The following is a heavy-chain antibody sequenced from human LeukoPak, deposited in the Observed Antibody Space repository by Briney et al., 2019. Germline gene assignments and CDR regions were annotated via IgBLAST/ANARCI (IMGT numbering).Heavy chain of an antibody. CDR1: GFTFSSYG. CDR2: IRYDGSNK. Sequence: GRSLRLSCAASGFTFSSYGMHWVRQAPAKGVERVAFIRYDGSNKYYADSVKGRFTISRDNSKHTLYLQMNSLRAEDTAVYYCAKGWLSYYYDSSGYYNVDNWFDPWGQGTLVTVSS. D-gene: IGHD3-22*01. J-gene: IGHJ5*02. CDR3: AKGWLSYYYDSSGYYNVDNWFDP. V-gene: IGHV3-30*02.